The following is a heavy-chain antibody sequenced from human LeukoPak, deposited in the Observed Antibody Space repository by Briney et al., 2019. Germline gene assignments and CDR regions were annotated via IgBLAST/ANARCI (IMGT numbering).Heavy chain of an antibody. CDR2: ISSSGST. CDR3: ARVTGYIVEDYFDY. D-gene: IGHD3-22*01. Sequence: KPSETLSLTCTVSGGSISSSSYYWSWIRQPAGKGLEWIGRISSSGSTNYNPSLKSRVTISVDTSKNQFSLKLSSVTAADTAVYYCARVTGYIVEDYFDYWGQGTLVTVSS. V-gene: IGHV4-61*02. J-gene: IGHJ4*02. CDR1: GGSISSSSYY.